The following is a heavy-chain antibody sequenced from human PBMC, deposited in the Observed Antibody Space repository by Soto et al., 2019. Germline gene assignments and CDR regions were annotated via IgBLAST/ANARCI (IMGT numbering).Heavy chain of an antibody. CDR2: SSSNSSYT. CDR3: ARGVPAEMATSNFDY. Sequence: QVQLVESGGGLVKPGGSLRLSCAASGFTFSDYYMSWLRQAPGKGLEWFSYSSSNSSYTNYADSVEGRFTISRDNAQNSLYLQMNSLTVEETDVYYCARGVPAEMATSNFDYWGQGTVVPVSS. V-gene: IGHV3-11*05. D-gene: IGHD5-12*01. J-gene: IGHJ4*02. CDR1: GFTFSDYY.